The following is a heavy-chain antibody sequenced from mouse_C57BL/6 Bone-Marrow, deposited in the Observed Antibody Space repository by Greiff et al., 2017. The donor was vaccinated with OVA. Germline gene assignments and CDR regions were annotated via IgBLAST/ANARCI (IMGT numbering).Heavy chain of an antibody. CDR3: ARGGSRYYFDY. Sequence: VQLQQSGAELAKPGASVKLSCKASGYTFTSYWMHWVKQRPGQGLEWIGYINPSSGYTKYTQKFKDKATLTADTSSSTAYMQLSSLTYEDSAVYYCARGGSRYYFDYGGQGTTLTVSS. CDR2: INPSSGYT. V-gene: IGHV1-7*01. CDR1: GYTFTSYW. J-gene: IGHJ2*01. D-gene: IGHD1-1*01.